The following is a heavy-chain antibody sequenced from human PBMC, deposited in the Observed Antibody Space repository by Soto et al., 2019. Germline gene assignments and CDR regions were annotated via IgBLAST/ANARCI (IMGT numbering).Heavy chain of an antibody. Sequence: GGSLRLSCAASGFTFSSYGMHWVRQAPGKGLEWVAVISYDGSNKYYADSVKGRFTISRDNSKSTLYLQMNSLRAEDTAVYYCAALIVVVMYPDYWGQGTLVTVSS. CDR2: ISYDGSNK. J-gene: IGHJ4*02. CDR3: AALIVVVMYPDY. CDR1: GFTFSSYG. D-gene: IGHD3-22*01. V-gene: IGHV3-30*03.